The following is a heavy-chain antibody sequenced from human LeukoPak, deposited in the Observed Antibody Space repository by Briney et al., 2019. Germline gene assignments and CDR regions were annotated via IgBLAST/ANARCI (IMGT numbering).Heavy chain of an antibody. CDR1: GGSISTYY. J-gene: IGHJ4*02. V-gene: IGHV4-59*01. D-gene: IGHD6-6*01. Sequence: PSETLSLTCTVSGGSISTYYWSWIRQPPGKGLEWIGYIYYGGSTKYNPSLSSRVTISVETSKNQFSLKLCFVTAADTAVYYCARDRGGSSSHIDYWGQGTLVTVSS. CDR2: IYYGGST. CDR3: ARDRGGSSSHIDY.